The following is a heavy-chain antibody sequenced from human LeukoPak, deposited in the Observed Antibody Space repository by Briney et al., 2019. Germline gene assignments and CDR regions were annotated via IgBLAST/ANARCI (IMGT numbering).Heavy chain of an antibody. Sequence: GASVKVSCKASGYTFTSYDINWVRQATGQGLEWMGWMNPNSDNTGYAQKFQGRVTMTRNTSTSTAYMELSSLRSEDTAVYYCARGPYYYGSGSYYLNYWGQGTLVTVSS. D-gene: IGHD3-10*01. V-gene: IGHV1-8*01. CDR3: ARGPYYYGSGSYYLNY. CDR1: GYTFTSYD. CDR2: MNPNSDNT. J-gene: IGHJ4*02.